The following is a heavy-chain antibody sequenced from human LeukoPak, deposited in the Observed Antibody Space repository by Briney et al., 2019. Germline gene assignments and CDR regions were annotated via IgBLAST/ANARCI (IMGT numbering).Heavy chain of an antibody. D-gene: IGHD6-13*01. CDR3: AKSASSWPLYYFDS. Sequence: GGSLRLSCAASGFIFDDYGMGWVRQAPGKGLEWVSGLNWNGGSTGSADSVKGRFIISRDNAKNCLYLQMTSLRAEDTALYYCAKSASSWPLYYFDSWGQGTLVTVSS. CDR1: GFIFDDYG. CDR2: LNWNGGST. J-gene: IGHJ4*02. V-gene: IGHV3-20*04.